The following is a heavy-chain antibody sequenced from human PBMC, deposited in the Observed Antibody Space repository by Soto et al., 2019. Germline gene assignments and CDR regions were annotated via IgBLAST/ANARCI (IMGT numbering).Heavy chain of an antibody. D-gene: IGHD1-26*01. CDR2: ISWNGVGI. CDR3: AATISWFYFNS. Sequence: GGSLRLSCAVSGIIFTGYGMHWVRQAPGKGLEWVSSISWNGVGIGYADSVKGRFTISRDNAENSLYLQMNSLRPEDTALYYCAATISWFYFNSWGQGTLVTVSS. CDR1: GIIFTGYG. J-gene: IGHJ4*02. V-gene: IGHV3-9*01.